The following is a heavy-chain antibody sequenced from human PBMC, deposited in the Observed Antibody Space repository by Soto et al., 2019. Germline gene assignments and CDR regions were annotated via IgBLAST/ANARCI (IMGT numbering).Heavy chain of an antibody. Sequence: GGSLRLSCAASGFTFSSYWMSWVRQAPGKGLEWAANIKQDGSEKYYVDSVKGRFTISRDNAKNSLYLQMNSLRAEDTAVYYCARPERGYYYYYGMDVWGQGTTVTVSS. V-gene: IGHV3-7*03. D-gene: IGHD1-1*01. J-gene: IGHJ6*02. CDR1: GFTFSSYW. CDR2: IKQDGSEK. CDR3: ARPERGYYYYYGMDV.